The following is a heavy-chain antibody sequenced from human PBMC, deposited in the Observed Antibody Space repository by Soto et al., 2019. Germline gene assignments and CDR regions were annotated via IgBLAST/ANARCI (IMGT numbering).Heavy chain of an antibody. Sequence: VQLVESGGGLVQPGGSLRLSCAASGISVSNKYFSWVRQAPGKGLEWVSVIYNSGTTYYADSVKGRFTLSRDSSKNTLYLEMNSLRVEDTAVYHCARGLGLSRSHGDWGQGTLVTVSS. V-gene: IGHV3-66*01. J-gene: IGHJ4*02. CDR3: ARGLGLSRSHGD. D-gene: IGHD2-8*01. CDR1: GISVSNKY. CDR2: IYNSGTT.